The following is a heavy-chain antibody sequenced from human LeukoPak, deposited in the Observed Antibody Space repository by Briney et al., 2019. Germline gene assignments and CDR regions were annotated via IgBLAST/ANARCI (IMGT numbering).Heavy chain of an antibody. Sequence: SETLSLTCTVSGGSMNNYYWTWIRQPPGKGLECIGYIYYSGSTNYNPPLKSRVTISVDTSKNQFSLKLSSVTAADSAVYYCARPREQWLGNDAFDIWGQGKMVTVSS. CDR3: ARPREQWLGNDAFDI. J-gene: IGHJ3*02. V-gene: IGHV4-59*08. CDR1: GGSMNNYY. D-gene: IGHD6-19*01. CDR2: IYYSGST.